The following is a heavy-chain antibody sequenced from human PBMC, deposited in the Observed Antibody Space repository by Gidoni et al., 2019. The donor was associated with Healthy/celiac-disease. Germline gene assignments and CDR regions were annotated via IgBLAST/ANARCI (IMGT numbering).Heavy chain of an antibody. CDR2: IYYSGST. J-gene: IGHJ5*02. Sequence: QVQLQESGPGLVKPSQTLSLTCTVSGGSIIRCGYYWSGIRQHPGKGLECIGYIYYSGSTYYNPSLKSRVTISVDTSNIQFSLKLSSVTAADTSVYYCAREFKGNWFDLWGQGTLVTVSS. CDR3: AREFKGNWFDL. CDR1: GGSIIRCGYY. V-gene: IGHV4-31*03.